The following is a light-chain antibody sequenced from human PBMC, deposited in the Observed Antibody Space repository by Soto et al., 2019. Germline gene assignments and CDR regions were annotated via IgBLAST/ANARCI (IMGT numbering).Light chain of an antibody. CDR1: QSVSSY. J-gene: IGKJ2*01. Sequence: EIVLTQSPATLSLSPGERATLSCRASQSVSSYLAWYQQKPGQAPRLLIYDASNRATGIPARFSGSGSGTDFTLTISSLEHEGVAVYYCQQPYTFGQGTKLDIK. CDR2: DAS. CDR3: QQPYT. V-gene: IGKV3-11*01.